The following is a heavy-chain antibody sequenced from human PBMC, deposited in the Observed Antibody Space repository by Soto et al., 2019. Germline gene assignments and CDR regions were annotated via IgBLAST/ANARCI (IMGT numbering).Heavy chain of an antibody. Sequence: QVQLVQSGAEEKKPGASVEVSCKASGYTFTSYAMHWVRQAPGQRLEWMGWINAGNGNTKYSQKFQGRVTITRDTSASTAYMELSSLRSEDTAVYYCARTLYYYDSSGYYYPRYYFDYWGQGTLVTVSS. J-gene: IGHJ4*02. V-gene: IGHV1-3*05. CDR2: INAGNGNT. CDR3: ARTLYYYDSSGYYYPRYYFDY. CDR1: GYTFTSYA. D-gene: IGHD3-22*01.